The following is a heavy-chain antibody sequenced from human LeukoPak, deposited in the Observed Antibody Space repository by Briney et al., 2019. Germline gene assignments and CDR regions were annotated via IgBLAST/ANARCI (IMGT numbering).Heavy chain of an antibody. V-gene: IGHV3-33*01. D-gene: IGHD3-10*01. Sequence: GGSLRLSCAASGFQFSSFGMHWVRQAPGKGLEWVAVIWSDGSEESYADSVRGRFTISRDNSKNTLYLQMTSLRADDTAVYYCARDAGSGSQFFDQWGQGTLVTVSS. CDR1: GFQFSSFG. CDR2: IWSDGSEE. CDR3: ARDAGSGSQFFDQ. J-gene: IGHJ4*02.